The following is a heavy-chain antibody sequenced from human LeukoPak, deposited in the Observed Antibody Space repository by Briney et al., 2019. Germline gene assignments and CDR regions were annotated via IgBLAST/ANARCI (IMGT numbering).Heavy chain of an antibody. CDR1: GYIFTGYY. J-gene: IGHJ4*02. V-gene: IGHV1-2*02. D-gene: IGHD2-2*01. Sequence: GASVKVSCKASGYIFTGYYMHWVRQASGQGLEWMGWINPNSGGTNYAQKFQGRVTMTRDTSINTAYMELSRLTSDDTAVYYCAKGVVVVPAAMAGYFDYWGQGTLVAVSS. CDR2: INPNSGGT. CDR3: AKGVVVVPAAMAGYFDY.